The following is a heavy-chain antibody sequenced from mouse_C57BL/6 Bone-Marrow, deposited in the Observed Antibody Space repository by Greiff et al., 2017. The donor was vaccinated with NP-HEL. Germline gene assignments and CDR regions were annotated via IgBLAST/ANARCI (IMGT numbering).Heavy chain of an antibody. D-gene: IGHD1-1*01. CDR3: ARPGTTVVAHDCDY. J-gene: IGHJ2*01. CDR1: GFTFSDYG. Sequence: EVKLVESGGGLVKPGGSLKLSCAASGFTFSDYGMHWVRQAPEKGLEWVAYISSGSSTIYYADTVKGRFTISRDNAKNTLFLQMTSLRSEDTAMYYCARPGTTVVAHDCDYWGQGTTRTVSS. CDR2: ISSGSSTI. V-gene: IGHV5-17*01.